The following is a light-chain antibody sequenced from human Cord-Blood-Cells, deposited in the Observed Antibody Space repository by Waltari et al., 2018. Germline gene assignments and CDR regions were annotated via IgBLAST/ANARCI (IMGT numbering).Light chain of an antibody. CDR3: QQYNNWSWT. CDR2: GAS. V-gene: IGKV3-15*01. CDR1: PSVSSN. J-gene: IGKJ1*01. Sequence: EIVMTQSPATLSVSPGERATLSCRASPSVSSNLAWYQQKPGHAPRLLIYGASTRATGIPARFSGSGSGTEFTLTISSLQSEDFAVYYCQQYNNWSWTFGQGTKVEIK.